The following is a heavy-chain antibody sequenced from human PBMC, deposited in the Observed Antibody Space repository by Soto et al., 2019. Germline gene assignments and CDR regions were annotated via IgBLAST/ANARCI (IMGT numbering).Heavy chain of an antibody. CDR3: ARASGCSGDSCAFDP. CDR2: IYYTGST. Sequence: QVQLQESGPGLVKPSETLSLTCTVSGGSISTYYWSWIRQPPGKGLEWIGYIYYTGSTNYNPSLKIRVTISVDTSKNQFSLKLSSVTAADTAVYYCARASGCSGDSCAFDPWGQGTLVTVSS. CDR1: GGSISTYY. J-gene: IGHJ5*02. V-gene: IGHV4-59*01. D-gene: IGHD2-15*01.